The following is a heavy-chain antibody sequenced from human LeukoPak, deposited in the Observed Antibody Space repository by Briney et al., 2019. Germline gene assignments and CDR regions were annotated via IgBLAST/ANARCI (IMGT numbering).Heavy chain of an antibody. J-gene: IGHJ4*02. D-gene: IGHD1-20*01. Sequence: ASVKVSCKASGYTFIGYFMHWVRQAPGQGLEWMGRINPNSGGTNYAQKFQGRVTMTRDTSISTAYMELSRLRSDDTAVYYCACLTGTPFDYWGQGTLVTVSS. CDR2: INPNSGGT. V-gene: IGHV1-2*06. CDR1: GYTFIGYF. CDR3: ACLTGTPFDY.